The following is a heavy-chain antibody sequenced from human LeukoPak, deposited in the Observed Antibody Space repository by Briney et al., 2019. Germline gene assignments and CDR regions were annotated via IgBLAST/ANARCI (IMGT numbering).Heavy chain of an antibody. J-gene: IGHJ3*02. V-gene: IGHV1-46*01. CDR1: GYTFTSYY. Sequence: ASVKVSCKASGYTFTSYYMHWVRQAPGQGLEWMGIINPSGSSTSYAQKFQGRVTMTRDTSTSTVYMELSSLRSEDTAVYYCARGSSMTTPPYDAFDIWGQGTMVTVSS. CDR2: INPSGSST. D-gene: IGHD4-17*01. CDR3: ARGSSMTTPPYDAFDI.